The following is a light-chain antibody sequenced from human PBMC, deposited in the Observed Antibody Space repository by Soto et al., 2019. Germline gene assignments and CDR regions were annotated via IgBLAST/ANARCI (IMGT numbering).Light chain of an antibody. CDR3: QQRGSWPPT. J-gene: IGKJ5*01. CDR1: QTIDTY. CDR2: DAS. Sequence: DIVLTQSPATLSLSPGESATLSCTTNQTIDTYFAWYQQKRGLPPWLLIYDASNRAIGIPARFSGRGSGTYFSLTISSLEPEDFAVYYCQQRGSWPPTFGRGTRLEI. V-gene: IGKV3-11*01.